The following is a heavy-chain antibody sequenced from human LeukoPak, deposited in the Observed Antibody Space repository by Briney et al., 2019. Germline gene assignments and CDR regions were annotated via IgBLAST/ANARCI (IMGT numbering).Heavy chain of an antibody. CDR1: GFSFSSYW. CDR2: IDRDGGVR. J-gene: IGHJ4*02. CDR3: ARDPGSSAFDL. Sequence: GGSLRLSCAASGFSFSSYWMSWVRQPPGNGLEFVGNIDRDGGVRNYMDSLKGRCTISRDNGKKSLYLEINSLRADDTAVYYCARDPGSSAFDLWGRGALVTVSS. V-gene: IGHV3-7*01. D-gene: IGHD1-14*01.